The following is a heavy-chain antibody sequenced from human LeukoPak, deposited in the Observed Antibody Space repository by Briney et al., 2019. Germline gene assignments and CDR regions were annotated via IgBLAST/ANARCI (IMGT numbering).Heavy chain of an antibody. D-gene: IGHD3-22*01. CDR3: ARDAASSRYYDSIGGGFDY. CDR2: IWYDGSNK. Sequence: GGSLRLSCAASGFTFSSYGMHWVRQAPGKGLEWVAVIWYDGSNKYYADSVKGRFTISRDNSKNTLYLRMNSLRAEDTAVYYCARDAASSRYYDSIGGGFDYWGQGTLVTVSS. CDR1: GFTFSSYG. J-gene: IGHJ4*02. V-gene: IGHV3-33*01.